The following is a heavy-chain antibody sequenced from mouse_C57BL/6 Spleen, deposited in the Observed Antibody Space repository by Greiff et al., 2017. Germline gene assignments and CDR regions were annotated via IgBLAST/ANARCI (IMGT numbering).Heavy chain of an antibody. V-gene: IGHV1-52*01. CDR3: ASLGNWDEGAWFAY. D-gene: IGHD4-1*01. Sequence: VQLQQPGAELVRPGSSVKLSCKASGYTFTSYWMHWVKQRPIQGLEWIGNIDPSDSETHYNQKFKDKATLTVDKSSSTAYMQLSSLTSEDSAVYYCASLGNWDEGAWFAYWGQGTLVTVSA. CDR1: GYTFTSYW. J-gene: IGHJ3*01. CDR2: IDPSDSET.